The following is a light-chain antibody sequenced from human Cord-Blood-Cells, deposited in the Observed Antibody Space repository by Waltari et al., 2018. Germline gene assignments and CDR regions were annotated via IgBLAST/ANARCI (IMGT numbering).Light chain of an antibody. CDR3: QQYDNLRYS. J-gene: IGKJ2*03. CDR1: QDISNY. V-gene: IGKV1-33*01. Sequence: DLQMTQSPSSLSASVGDSVTITCQASQDISNYLNWYQQKTGKAPKLLIYDASNLETGVQSRFSGSGSGTDFTFTISSLQPEDIATYYCQQYDNLRYSFGQGTKLEIK. CDR2: DAS.